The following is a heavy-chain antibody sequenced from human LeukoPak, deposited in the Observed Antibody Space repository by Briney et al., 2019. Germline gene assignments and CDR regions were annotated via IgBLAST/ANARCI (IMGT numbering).Heavy chain of an antibody. D-gene: IGHD1-7*01. Sequence: SQTLSLTFAISGDSVSSNSAAWNWIRQSPSRGLEWLGRTYYRSKWYNDYAVSVKSRITISPDTSKNQFSLQLKSVTPEDTAVYYCARDIGELRYYYFYYGMDVWGQGTTVTVSS. CDR1: GDSVSSNSAA. CDR3: ARDIGELRYYYFYYGMDV. J-gene: IGHJ6*02. CDR2: TYYRSKWYN. V-gene: IGHV6-1*01.